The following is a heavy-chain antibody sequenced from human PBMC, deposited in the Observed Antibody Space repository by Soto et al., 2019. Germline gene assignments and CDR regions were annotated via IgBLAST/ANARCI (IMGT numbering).Heavy chain of an antibody. D-gene: IGHD3-3*01. CDR2: IFYSGIP. CDR3: ARHATIFGVVSHFHF. Sequence: QLQMQESGPGLVKPSETLSLTCTVSGGSISSSSYFWGWIRQPPGKGLEWIGSIFYSGIPSKNPSLKCRVTIFVDTPKNQFSLNLSSGPAAHTAVYYCARHATIFGVVSHFHFWGQGTLVAVSS. J-gene: IGHJ4*02. CDR1: GGSISSSSYF. V-gene: IGHV4-39*01.